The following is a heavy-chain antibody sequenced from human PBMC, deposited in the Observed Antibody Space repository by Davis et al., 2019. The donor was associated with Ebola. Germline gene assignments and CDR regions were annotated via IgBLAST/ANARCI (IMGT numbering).Heavy chain of an antibody. CDR1: GGSISSYY. J-gene: IGHJ3*02. CDR3: ARHLRGYDAFDI. V-gene: IGHV4-59*04. D-gene: IGHD6-25*01. CDR2: IYYSGST. Sequence: SETLSLTCTVSGGSISSYYWSWIRQPPGKGLEWIGYIYYSGSTYYNPSLKSRVTISVDTSKNQFSLKLSSVTAADTAVYYCARHLRGYDAFDIWGQGTMVTVSS.